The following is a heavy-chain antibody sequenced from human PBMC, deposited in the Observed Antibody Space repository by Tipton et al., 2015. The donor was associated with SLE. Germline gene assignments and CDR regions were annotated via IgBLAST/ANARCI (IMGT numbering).Heavy chain of an antibody. CDR1: GGSFSGYY. D-gene: IGHD3-10*01. V-gene: IGHV4-34*01. Sequence: TLSLTCAVYGGSFSGYYWSWIRQPPGKGLEWIGESHQSGTTNYHPSFKSRVTISVDTSRNQLSLKLTSVTAADTSVYYCARGLAMVRGDSMDYWGQGTLVTVSS. J-gene: IGHJ4*02. CDR3: ARGLAMVRGDSMDY. CDR2: SHQSGTT.